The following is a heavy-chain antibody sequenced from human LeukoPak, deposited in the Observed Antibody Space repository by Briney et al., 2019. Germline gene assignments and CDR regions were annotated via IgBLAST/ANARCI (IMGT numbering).Heavy chain of an antibody. J-gene: IGHJ6*03. CDR2: ISSSSSYI. D-gene: IGHD2-2*01. V-gene: IGHV3-21*01. CDR3: AREVVVPAAARHYYYYYYMDV. Sequence: PGGSLRLSCAASGFTFSSYSMNWVRQAPGKGLEWVSSISSSSSYIYYADSVKGGFTISRDNAKNSLYLQMNSLRAEDTAVYYCAREVVVPAAARHYYYYYYMDVWGKGTTVTVSS. CDR1: GFTFSSYS.